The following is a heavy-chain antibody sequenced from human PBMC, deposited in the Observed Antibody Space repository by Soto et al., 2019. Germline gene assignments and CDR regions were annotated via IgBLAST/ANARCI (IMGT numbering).Heavy chain of an antibody. CDR2: IYYSGST. CDR1: GGSISIYY. J-gene: IGHJ6*03. D-gene: IGHD2-2*01. Sequence: SETLSLTCTVSGGSISIYYWSWIRQPPGKGLEWIGYIYYSGSTNYNPSLKSRVTISVDTSKNQFSLKLSSVTAADTAVYYCARHEGYCSSTSCYEDYYYYYMDAWGKGTTVTVSS. V-gene: IGHV4-59*08. CDR3: ARHEGYCSSTSCYEDYYYYYMDA.